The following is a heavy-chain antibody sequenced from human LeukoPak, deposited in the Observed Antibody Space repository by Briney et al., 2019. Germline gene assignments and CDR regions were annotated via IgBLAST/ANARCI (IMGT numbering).Heavy chain of an antibody. CDR1: GGTFSSYA. J-gene: IGHJ2*01. V-gene: IGHV1-69*04. D-gene: IGHD3-22*01. CDR3: ASRYYDSSGYVDL. Sequence: SVKVSCKASGGTFSSYAISWVRQAPGQGLEWMGRIIPILGIANYAQKFQGRVTITADKSTSTAYMELSSLRSEDTAVYYCASRYYDSSGYVDLWGRGTLVTVSS. CDR2: IIPILGIA.